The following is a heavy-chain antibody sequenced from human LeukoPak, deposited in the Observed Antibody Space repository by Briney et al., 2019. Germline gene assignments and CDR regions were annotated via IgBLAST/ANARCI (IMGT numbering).Heavy chain of an antibody. D-gene: IGHD6-13*01. CDR1: GYTFTSYD. CDR3: ARIDSSSWYLDAFDI. Sequence: ASVKVSCKASGYTFTSYDINWVRQATGQGLEWMGWMNPNSGNTGYAQKCQGRVTMTRNTSISTAYMELSSLRSEDTAVYYCARIDSSSWYLDAFDIWGQGTMVTVSS. CDR2: MNPNSGNT. J-gene: IGHJ3*02. V-gene: IGHV1-8*01.